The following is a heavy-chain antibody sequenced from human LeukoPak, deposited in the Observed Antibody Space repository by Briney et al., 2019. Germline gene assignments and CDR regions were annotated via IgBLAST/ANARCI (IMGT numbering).Heavy chain of an antibody. CDR3: ASWYGLAAAIDY. D-gene: IGHD6-13*01. Sequence: SQTLSLTCTVSGGSISSGNYYWSWIRQSAGKGLEWIGSICYSGSTYYNPSLKSRVTISVDTSKNQFSLKLSSVTAADTAVYYCASWYGLAAAIDYWGQGTLVTVSS. V-gene: IGHV4-39*01. J-gene: IGHJ4*02. CDR1: GGSISSGNYY. CDR2: ICYSGST.